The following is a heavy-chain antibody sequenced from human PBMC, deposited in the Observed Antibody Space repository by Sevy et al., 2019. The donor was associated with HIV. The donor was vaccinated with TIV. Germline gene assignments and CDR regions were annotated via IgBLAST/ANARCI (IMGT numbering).Heavy chain of an antibody. D-gene: IGHD3-16*01. CDR1: GFTFNNFA. J-gene: IGHJ3*01. CDR3: AKEGGTLHVRFGGEFDL. CDR2: IDWKGGGM. Sequence: SLRLSCEAFGFTFNNFAMHWVQQAPGKDLEWVSGIDWKGGGMGYADSVKGRFTISRDNAKNSINLQMNSLRVEDKALYYCAKEGGTLHVRFGGEFDLWGQGTVVTVSS. V-gene: IGHV3-9*01.